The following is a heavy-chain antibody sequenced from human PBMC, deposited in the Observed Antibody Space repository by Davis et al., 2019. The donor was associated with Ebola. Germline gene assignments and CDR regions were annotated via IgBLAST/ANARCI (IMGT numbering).Heavy chain of an antibody. CDR3: AREGRDTAMTRHGMDV. J-gene: IGHJ6*02. CDR2: IYYSGTT. V-gene: IGHV4-59*12. Sequence: SETLSLTCTVSGDSMSDYYYNWIRQPPGRGLEWIGNIYYSGTTNLNPSLKSRVTMSVDTSKNQFSLKLSSVTAADTAVYYCAREGRDTAMTRHGMDVWGQGTTVTVSS. CDR1: GDSMSDYY. D-gene: IGHD5-18*01.